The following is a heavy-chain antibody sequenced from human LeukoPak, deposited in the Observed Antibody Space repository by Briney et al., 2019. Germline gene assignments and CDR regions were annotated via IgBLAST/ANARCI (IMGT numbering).Heavy chain of an antibody. V-gene: IGHV4-59*12. CDR1: GGSTSSYY. CDR3: ARSKDILTGYCFDY. J-gene: IGHJ4*02. Sequence: PSETLSLTCTVSGGSTSSYYWSWIRQPPGKGLEWIGYIYYSGSTNYNPSLKSRVTISVDTSKNQFSLKLSSVTAADTAVYYCARSKDILTGYCFDYWGQGTLVTVSS. CDR2: IYYSGST. D-gene: IGHD3-9*01.